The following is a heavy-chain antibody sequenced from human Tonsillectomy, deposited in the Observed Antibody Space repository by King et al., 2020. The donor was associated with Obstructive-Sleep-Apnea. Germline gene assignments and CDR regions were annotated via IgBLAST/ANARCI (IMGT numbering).Heavy chain of an antibody. Sequence: DVQLVESGGGLVQPGGSLRLSCAASGFTVSSSYITWVRQAPGKGLEWVAITYDGYSTFYGDSVMGRFTISKENSKNTFYLQMNSLSAEDTAVYYCARDPGYTGYDRSFYGLDVWGQGTTVIVSS. CDR1: GFTVSSSY. CDR3: ARDPGYTGYDRSFYGLDV. CDR2: TYDGYST. D-gene: IGHD5-12*01. V-gene: IGHV3-66*01. J-gene: IGHJ6*02.